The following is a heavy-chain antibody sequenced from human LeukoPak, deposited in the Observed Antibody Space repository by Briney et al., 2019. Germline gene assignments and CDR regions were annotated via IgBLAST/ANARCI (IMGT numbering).Heavy chain of an antibody. Sequence: GGSLRLSCAASGFTVSSNYMSWVRQAPGKGLEWVSVIYSGGNTSYADSVKGRITISRDNSKNTLYLQMNSLRAEDTAVYYCARETPLGRDFDYWGQGTLATVSS. V-gene: IGHV3-53*01. D-gene: IGHD1-1*01. J-gene: IGHJ4*02. CDR3: ARETPLGRDFDY. CDR1: GFTVSSNY. CDR2: IYSGGNT.